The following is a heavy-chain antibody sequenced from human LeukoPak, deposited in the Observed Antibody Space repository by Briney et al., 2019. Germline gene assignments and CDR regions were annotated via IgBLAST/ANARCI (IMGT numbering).Heavy chain of an antibody. D-gene: IGHD4-17*01. Sequence: ASVKVSCKASGYTFTSYYMHWVRQAPGQGLEWMGIINPSGGSTSYAQKFQGRVTMTRDTSTSTVYMELSSLRSEDTAVYYCARVQGDYGDYEGAFDIWGQGTMVTVSS. CDR1: GYTFTSYY. J-gene: IGHJ3*02. CDR3: ARVQGDYGDYEGAFDI. V-gene: IGHV1-46*01. CDR2: INPSGGST.